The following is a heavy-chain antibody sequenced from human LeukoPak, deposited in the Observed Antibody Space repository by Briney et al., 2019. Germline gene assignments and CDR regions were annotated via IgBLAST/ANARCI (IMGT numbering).Heavy chain of an antibody. J-gene: IGHJ4*02. D-gene: IGHD1-26*01. Sequence: PGGSLRLSCAASGFTFDDYAMHWVRQAPGKGLEWVSGISWNSGSIGYADSVKGRFTISRDNSKNTLYLQMNSLRAEDTAVYYCAKGGSYYFDYWGQGTLVTVSS. CDR3: AKGGSYYFDY. CDR1: GFTFDDYA. CDR2: ISWNSGSI. V-gene: IGHV3-9*01.